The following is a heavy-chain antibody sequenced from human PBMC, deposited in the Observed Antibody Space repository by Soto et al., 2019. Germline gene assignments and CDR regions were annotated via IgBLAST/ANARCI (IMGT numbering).Heavy chain of an antibody. CDR2: ISGSGGST. V-gene: IGHV3-23*01. D-gene: IGHD6-19*01. J-gene: IGHJ3*02. CDR3: AKDPLIAVAGSPRSGACDI. CDR1: GFTFSSYA. Sequence: EVQLLESGGGLVQPGGSLRLSCAASGFTFSSYAMSWVRQAPGKGLEWVSAISGSGGSTYYADSVKGRFTISRDNSKNTLYLQMNSRGAEDTAVYYCAKDPLIAVAGSPRSGACDIWGQGTMVTVSS.